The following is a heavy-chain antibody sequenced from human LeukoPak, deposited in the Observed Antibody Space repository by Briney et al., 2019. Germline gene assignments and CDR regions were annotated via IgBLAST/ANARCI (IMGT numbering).Heavy chain of an antibody. Sequence: GGSLRLSCAASGFIFSSYWMSWVRQPPGKGLECVANIKQDGSEKYHVDSVKGRFTISRDNTKNSLYLQMNSVRDEDTDVYYCARNSRSRRVHFDYWGQGTLVTVSS. CDR1: GFIFSSYW. CDR3: ARNSRSRRVHFDY. CDR2: IKQDGSEK. D-gene: IGHD6-13*01. J-gene: IGHJ4*02. V-gene: IGHV3-7*01.